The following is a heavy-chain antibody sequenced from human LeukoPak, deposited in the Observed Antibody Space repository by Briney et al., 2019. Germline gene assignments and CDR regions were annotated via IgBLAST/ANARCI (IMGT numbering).Heavy chain of an antibody. CDR3: ARQTGSGLFILP. Sequence: PSETLSLTCTVSSGSISNYDWSWIRQPAGKGLEWIGSIYYSGNTYYNASLKSQVSISIDTSKNQFSLRLTSVTAADTAVYYCARQTGSGLFILPGGQGTLVTVSS. CDR2: IYYSGNT. J-gene: IGHJ4*02. V-gene: IGHV4-59*05. D-gene: IGHD3/OR15-3a*01. CDR1: SGSISNYD.